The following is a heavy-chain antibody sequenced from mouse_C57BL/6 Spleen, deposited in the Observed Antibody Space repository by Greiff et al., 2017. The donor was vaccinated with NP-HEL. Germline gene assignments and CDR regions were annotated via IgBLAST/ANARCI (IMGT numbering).Heavy chain of an antibody. CDR2: IDPETGGT. CDR3: TRSLDY. V-gene: IGHV1-15*01. CDR1: GYTFTDYE. J-gene: IGHJ2*01. Sequence: QVQLQQSGAELVRPGASVTLSCKASGYTFTDYEMHWVKQTPVHGLEWIGAIDPETGGTAYNQKFKGKATLTADKSSSTAYMELRSLTSEDSAVYDCTRSLDYWGQGTTLTVSS.